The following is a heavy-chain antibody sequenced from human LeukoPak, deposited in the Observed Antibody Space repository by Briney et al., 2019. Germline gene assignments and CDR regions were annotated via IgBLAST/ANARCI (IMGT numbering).Heavy chain of an antibody. Sequence: ASVKVSCKVSGYTPTELSMHWVRQAPGKGLEWMGGFDPEDGETIYAQKFQGRVTMTEDTSTDTAYMELSSLRSEDTAVYYCATIGGVIVGSVYWGQGTLVTVSS. CDR2: FDPEDGET. CDR1: GYTPTELS. D-gene: IGHD3-16*02. J-gene: IGHJ4*02. V-gene: IGHV1-24*01. CDR3: ATIGGVIVGSVY.